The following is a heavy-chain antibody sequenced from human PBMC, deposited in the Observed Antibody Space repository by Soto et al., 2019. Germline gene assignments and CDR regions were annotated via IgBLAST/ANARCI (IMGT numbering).Heavy chain of an antibody. CDR3: ARRVLGDPRSWGNDY. CDR1: GGSISSSSYY. D-gene: IGHD3-10*01. Sequence: SETLSLTCTVSGGSISSSSYYWGWIRQPPGKGLEWIGSIYYSGSTYYNPSLKSRVTISVDTSKNQFSLKLSSVTAADTAVYYCARRVLGDPRSWGNDYWGQGTLVTVSS. J-gene: IGHJ4*02. CDR2: IYYSGST. V-gene: IGHV4-39*01.